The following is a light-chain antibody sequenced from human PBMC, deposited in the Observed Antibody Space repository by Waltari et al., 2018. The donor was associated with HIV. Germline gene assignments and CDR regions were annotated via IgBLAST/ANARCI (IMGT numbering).Light chain of an antibody. V-gene: IGKV3-15*01. CDR2: DAS. J-gene: IGKJ3*01. CDR1: QSISSN. Sequence: EIVMTQSPATLSVSPGQRATVSCWASQSISSNLAWYQQRPGQAPRLLVYDASTRVAGIPARFSASGFATEFTLTISRLEPEDFAVYYCQQYGSSPPFTFGPGTKVDIK. CDR3: QQYGSSPPFT.